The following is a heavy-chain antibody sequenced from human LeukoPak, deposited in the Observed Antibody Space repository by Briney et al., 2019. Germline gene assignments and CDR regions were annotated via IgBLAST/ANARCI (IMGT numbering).Heavy chain of an antibody. CDR2: MNPNSGNT. CDR1: GGTFSSYT. Sequence: VSVKVSCKASGGTFSSYTINWVRQATGQGLEWMGWMNPNSGNTGYAQKFQGRVTITRNTSISTAYMELSSLRSEDTAVYYCARGPKGAALPPRRYYFDYWGQGTLVTVSS. CDR3: ARGPKGAALPPRRYYFDY. J-gene: IGHJ4*02. D-gene: IGHD1-26*01. V-gene: IGHV1-8*01.